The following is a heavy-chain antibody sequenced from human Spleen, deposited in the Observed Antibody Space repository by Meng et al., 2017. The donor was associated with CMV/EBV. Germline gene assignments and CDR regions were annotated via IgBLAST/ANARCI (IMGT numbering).Heavy chain of an antibody. D-gene: IGHD3-22*01. Sequence: GGSLRLSCAASGFTFSSYEMNWVRQAPGKGLEWVSYISSSGSTIYYADSVKGRFTISRDNAKNSLYLQMNSLRAEDMAFYYCAKGYDSSGYDAMDVWGQGTTVTVSS. CDR3: AKGYDSSGYDAMDV. CDR1: GFTFSSYE. J-gene: IGHJ6*02. CDR2: ISSSGSTI. V-gene: IGHV3-48*03.